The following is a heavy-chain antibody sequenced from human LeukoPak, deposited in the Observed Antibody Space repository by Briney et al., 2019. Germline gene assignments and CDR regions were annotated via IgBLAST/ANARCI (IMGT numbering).Heavy chain of an antibody. CDR1: GGSIGSYY. CDR3: AREGYDSNIYYKADY. J-gene: IGHJ4*02. D-gene: IGHD3-22*01. V-gene: IGHV4-59*01. Sequence: SETLSLTCTISGGSIGSYYWSWIRQPPGKGLEWIAYINNSGYIRYNPSLENRVTISVDTSKNQFSLNLNSVTAADTAVYYCAREGYDSNIYYKADYWAQGTLVTVSS. CDR2: INNSGYI.